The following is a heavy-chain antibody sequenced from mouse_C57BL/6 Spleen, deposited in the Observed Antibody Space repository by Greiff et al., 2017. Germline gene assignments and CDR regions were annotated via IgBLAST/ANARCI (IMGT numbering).Heavy chain of an antibody. Sequence: VQLQQSGPELVKPGASVQISCKAPGYTFTDYYMNWVKQSHGKSLEWIGDINPNNGGPSYNQKFKGKATLTVDKSSSTAYMELRSLTSEDSAVYYWVQGPDDGYSHFDYWGQGTTLTVSS. CDR2: INPNNGGP. CDR3: VQGPDDGYSHFDY. J-gene: IGHJ2*01. V-gene: IGHV1-26*01. D-gene: IGHD2-3*01. CDR1: GYTFTDYY.